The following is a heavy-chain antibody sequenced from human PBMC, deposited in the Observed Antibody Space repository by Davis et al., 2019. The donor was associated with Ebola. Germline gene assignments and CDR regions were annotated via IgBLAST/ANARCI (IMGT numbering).Heavy chain of an antibody. CDR2: ISGSGGST. CDR1: GFMFSSYA. V-gene: IGHV3-23*01. Sequence: PGGSLRLSCAASGFMFSSYAMSWVRQAPGKGLEWVSAISGSGGSTYYADSVKGRFTISRDNSKNTLYLQMNSLKTEDTAVYYCTTSEMTTVTTPYYYYGMDVWGQGTTVTVSS. CDR3: TTSEMTTVTTPYYYYGMDV. D-gene: IGHD4-17*01. J-gene: IGHJ6*02.